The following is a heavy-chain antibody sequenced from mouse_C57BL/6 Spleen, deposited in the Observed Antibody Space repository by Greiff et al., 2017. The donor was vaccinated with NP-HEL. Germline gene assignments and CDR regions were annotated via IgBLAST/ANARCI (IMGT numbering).Heavy chain of an antibody. J-gene: IGHJ4*01. Sequence: EVQLQQSGPGLVKPSQSLSLTCSVTGYSITSGYYWNWIRQFPGNKLEWMGYISYDGSNNYNPSLKNRISITRDTSKNQFFLKLNSVTTEDTATYYCARDPLYAMDYWGQGTSVTASS. V-gene: IGHV3-6*01. CDR3: ARDPLYAMDY. CDR2: ISYDGSN. CDR1: GYSITSGYY.